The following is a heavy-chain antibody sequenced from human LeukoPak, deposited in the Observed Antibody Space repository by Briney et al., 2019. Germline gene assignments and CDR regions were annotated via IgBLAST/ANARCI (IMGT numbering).Heavy chain of an antibody. J-gene: IGHJ6*03. CDR2: MNPNSGNT. V-gene: IGHV1-8*01. CDR3: ARSSWRDNYYYYYMDV. Sequence: GASVKVSCKASGYTFTSYDINWVRQATGQGLEWMGWMNPNSGNTGYAQKFQGRVTMTRNTSISTAYMELSSLRSEDTAVYYCARSSWRDNYYYYYMDVWGKGTTVTVSS. CDR1: GYTFTSYD. D-gene: IGHD6-13*01.